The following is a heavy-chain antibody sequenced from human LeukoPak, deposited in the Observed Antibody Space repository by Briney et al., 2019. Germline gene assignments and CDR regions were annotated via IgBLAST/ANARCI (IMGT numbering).Heavy chain of an antibody. D-gene: IGHD6-19*01. Sequence: ASVKVSCKASGYTFTGYYMHWVRQAPGQGLEWMGWINPNSGGTNYAQKFQGRVTMTRDTSISTAYMELSRLRSDDTAVYYCARDMYSSGWYPPNYYYYMDVWGKGTTVTVSS. CDR3: ARDMYSSGWYPPNYYYYMDV. V-gene: IGHV1-2*02. CDR1: GYTFTGYY. J-gene: IGHJ6*03. CDR2: INPNSGGT.